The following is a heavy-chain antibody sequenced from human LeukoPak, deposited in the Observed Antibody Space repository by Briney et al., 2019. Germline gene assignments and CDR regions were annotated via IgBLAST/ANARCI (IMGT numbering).Heavy chain of an antibody. J-gene: IGHJ6*03. CDR3: AKNGDRGAYCTGGTCYPYFYDYMDV. V-gene: IGHV3-23*01. CDR2: ICGSGGIT. D-gene: IGHD2-15*01. CDR1: GFTFSSYA. Sequence: GGSLRLSCAASGFTFSSYAMSWVRQAPGKGLEWVSAICGSGGITYYADSVKGRFTISRDNSKNTLYLQMNSLRAEDTAIYYCAKNGDRGAYCTGGTCYPYFYDYMDVWGKGTTVTI.